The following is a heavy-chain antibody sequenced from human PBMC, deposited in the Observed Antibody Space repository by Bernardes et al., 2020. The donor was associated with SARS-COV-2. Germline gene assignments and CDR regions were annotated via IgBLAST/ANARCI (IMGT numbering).Heavy chain of an antibody. CDR2: ISGSGSTT. CDR3: VKDPNWGSAH. CDR1: GFSLDTTT. J-gene: IGHJ4*02. Sequence: LGISCAASGFSLDTTTMTWVRQAPGQGLEWISDISGSGSTTFYADSVKGRFTISRDNSKNTLYLQMNRLSVEDTAVYFCVKDPNWGSAHWGQGTQVIGSS. V-gene: IGHV3-23*01. D-gene: IGHD7-27*01.